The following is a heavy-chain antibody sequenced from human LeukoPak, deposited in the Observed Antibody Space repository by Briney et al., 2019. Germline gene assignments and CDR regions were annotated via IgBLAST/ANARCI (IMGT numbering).Heavy chain of an antibody. CDR2: IIPIFGTA. V-gene: IGHV1-69*05. CDR3: AREPYYDFWSGYGFDY. D-gene: IGHD3-3*01. CDR1: EGTFSSYA. J-gene: IGHJ4*02. Sequence: GASVKVSCKASEGTFSSYAISWVRQAPGQGLEWMGGIIPIFGTANYAQKFQGRVTITTDESTSTAYMELSSLRSEDTAVYYCAREPYYDFWSGYGFDYWGQGTLVTVSS.